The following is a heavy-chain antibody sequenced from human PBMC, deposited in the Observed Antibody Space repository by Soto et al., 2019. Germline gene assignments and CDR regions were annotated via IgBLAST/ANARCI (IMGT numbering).Heavy chain of an antibody. V-gene: IGHV4-59*01. CDR1: GGSISSYY. CDR3: ARFLGYCTNGVCYSNWFDP. J-gene: IGHJ5*02. D-gene: IGHD2-8*01. CDR2: IYYSGST. Sequence: SETLSLTCTVSGGSISSYYWSWIRQPPGKGLEWIGYIYYSGSTNYNPSLKSRVTISVDTSKNQFSLKLSSVTAADTAVYYCARFLGYCTNGVCYSNWFDPWGQGTLVTVSS.